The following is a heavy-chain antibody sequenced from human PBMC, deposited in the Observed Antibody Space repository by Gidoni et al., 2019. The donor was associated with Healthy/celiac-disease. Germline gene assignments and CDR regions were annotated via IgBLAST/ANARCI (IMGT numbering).Heavy chain of an antibody. Sequence: QVQLVESGGGVVQPGRSLRLSFAASGFNFSRYAMHWVRQAPGKGLEWVAVISYDGSNKYYADSVKGRFTISRDNSKNTLYLQMNSLRAEDTAVYYCARDIGDAFDIWGQGTMVTVSS. V-gene: IGHV3-30-3*01. CDR1: GFNFSRYA. CDR2: ISYDGSNK. J-gene: IGHJ3*02. CDR3: ARDIGDAFDI.